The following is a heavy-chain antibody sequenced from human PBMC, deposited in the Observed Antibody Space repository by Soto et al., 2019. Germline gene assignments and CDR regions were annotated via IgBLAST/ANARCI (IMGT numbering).Heavy chain of an antibody. J-gene: IGHJ4*02. Sequence: SETLSLTCTVSGGSISSYYWSWIRQPPGKGLEWIGYIYYSGSTNYNPSLKSRVTISVDTSKNQFSLKLGSVTAADTAVYYCARGWYSSGWYYFDYWGQGTLVTVSS. V-gene: IGHV4-59*01. D-gene: IGHD6-19*01. CDR1: GGSISSYY. CDR2: IYYSGST. CDR3: ARGWYSSGWYYFDY.